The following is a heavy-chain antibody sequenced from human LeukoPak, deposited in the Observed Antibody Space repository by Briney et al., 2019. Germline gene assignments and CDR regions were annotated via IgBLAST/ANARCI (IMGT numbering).Heavy chain of an antibody. Sequence: GGSLRLSCAASGFTFSTYSMNWVRQAPGKGLEWVSYIGSSDTTIYYADSVKGRFTISRDNAKNSLYLQMNSLRAEDTAVYYCARDREYYYDSSVAFDIWGQGTMVTVSS. J-gene: IGHJ3*02. CDR1: GFTFSTYS. V-gene: IGHV3-48*01. CDR2: IGSSDTTI. CDR3: ARDREYYYDSSVAFDI. D-gene: IGHD3-22*01.